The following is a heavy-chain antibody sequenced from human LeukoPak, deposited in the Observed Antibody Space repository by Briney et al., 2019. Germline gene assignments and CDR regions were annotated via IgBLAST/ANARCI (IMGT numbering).Heavy chain of an antibody. CDR3: AKEGAYYDSSGYRFFDY. CDR1: GFTFSRYG. V-gene: IGHV3-30*02. Sequence: SGGSLRLSCAASGFTFSRYGMHWVRQAPGKGLEWVAFIRYDGSNKYYADSVKGRFTISRDNSKNTLYLQMNSLRAEDTAVYYCAKEGAYYDSSGYRFFDYWGQGTLVTVSS. D-gene: IGHD3-22*01. CDR2: IRYDGSNK. J-gene: IGHJ4*02.